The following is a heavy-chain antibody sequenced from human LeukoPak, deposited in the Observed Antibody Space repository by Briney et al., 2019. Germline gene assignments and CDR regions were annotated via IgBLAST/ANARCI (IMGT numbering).Heavy chain of an antibody. Sequence: PGGSLRLSCAASGFTFSDYYMSWIRQAPGKGLEWVSYISSSSSYTNYADSVKGRFTISRDNAKNTLYLQMNSLRAEDTALYYCASLDYFDSSDYGDYWGQGTLVTVSS. V-gene: IGHV3-11*03. D-gene: IGHD3-22*01. CDR2: ISSSSSYT. CDR1: GFTFSDYY. CDR3: ASLDYFDSSDYGDY. J-gene: IGHJ4*02.